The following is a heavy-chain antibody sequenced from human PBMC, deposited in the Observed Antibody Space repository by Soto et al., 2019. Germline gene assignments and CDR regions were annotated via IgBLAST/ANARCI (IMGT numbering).Heavy chain of an antibody. V-gene: IGHV3-30*18. CDR2: ISYDGSNK. Sequence: QVQLVESGGGVVQPGRSLRLSCAASGFTFSSYGMHWVRQAPGKGLEWVAVISYDGSNKYYADSVKGRFTISRDNSKNTLYLQMNSLRAEDTAVYYCAKDKMSIPTSGMDVWGQGTTVTVSS. CDR3: AKDKMSIPTSGMDV. CDR1: GFTFSSYG. J-gene: IGHJ6*02. D-gene: IGHD6-6*01.